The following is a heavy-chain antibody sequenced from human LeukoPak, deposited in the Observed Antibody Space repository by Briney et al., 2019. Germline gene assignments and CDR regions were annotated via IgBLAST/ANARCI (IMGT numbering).Heavy chain of an antibody. D-gene: IGHD3-22*01. V-gene: IGHV4-4*07. CDR3: ASLYYDSGGYSRDY. CDR2: IYISGST. Sequence: SETLSLTCTVSGVSINTYYWSWIRQPAGKGLEWIGCIYISGSTNYNPSLKSRVTMSLDTSKNQLSLKLSSVTAADTAVYYCASLYYDSGGYSRDYWGQGTLVTVSS. J-gene: IGHJ4*02. CDR1: GVSINTYY.